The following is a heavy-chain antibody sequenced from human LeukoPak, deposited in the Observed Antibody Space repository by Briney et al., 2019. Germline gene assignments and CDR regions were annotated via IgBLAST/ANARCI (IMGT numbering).Heavy chain of an antibody. CDR3: AGCRGLFYYYYYYMDV. Sequence: SETLSLTCTVSGGSISSYYWSWIRQPPGKGLEWIGYIYYSGSTNYNPSLKSRVTISVDTSKSQFSLKLSSVTAADTAVYYCAGCRGLFYYYYYYMDVWGKGTTVTVSS. D-gene: IGHD2-15*01. J-gene: IGHJ6*03. V-gene: IGHV4-59*12. CDR2: IYYSGST. CDR1: GGSISSYY.